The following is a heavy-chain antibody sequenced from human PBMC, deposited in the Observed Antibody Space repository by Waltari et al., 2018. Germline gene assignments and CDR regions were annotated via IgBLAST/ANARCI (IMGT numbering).Heavy chain of an antibody. V-gene: IGHV3-21*01. J-gene: IGHJ4*02. Sequence: EVQLVESGGGLVKPGGYLRLSCAASEFTFSSYTINWVRQAPGKGLEWVSSISSSSSYIYYADSVKGRFTISRDNAKNSLYLQMNSLRAEDTAVYYCARSPGIAVAGDWGQGTLVTVSS. D-gene: IGHD6-19*01. CDR3: ARSPGIAVAGD. CDR1: EFTFSSYT. CDR2: ISSSSSYI.